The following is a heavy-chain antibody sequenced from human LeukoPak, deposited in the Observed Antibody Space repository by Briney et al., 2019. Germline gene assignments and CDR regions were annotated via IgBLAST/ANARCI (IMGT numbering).Heavy chain of an antibody. V-gene: IGHV1-69*13. D-gene: IGHD3-10*01. CDR3: ARVGSYGSGSYYNVIHWYFEL. Sequence: GASVKVSCKASGGTFSTYAISWVRQAPGQGLEWMGGIIPLFGTAKYAQKFQGRVTITADESTSTAYMELSSLRSEDTAVYYCARVGSYGSGSYYNVIHWYFELWGRGTLVTVSS. CDR1: GGTFSTYA. CDR2: IIPLFGTA. J-gene: IGHJ2*01.